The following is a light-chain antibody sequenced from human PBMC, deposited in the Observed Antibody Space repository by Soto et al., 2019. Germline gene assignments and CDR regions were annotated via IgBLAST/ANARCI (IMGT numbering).Light chain of an antibody. J-gene: IGLJ1*01. CDR1: SSDVGGYNY. V-gene: IGLV2-14*01. CDR3: NSYTSSSTYV. Sequence: QSVLTQPASVSGSPGQSITISCTGTSSDVGGYNYVSWYQQHPGKAPKLMIYDVSNRPSGVSNRFSGSKSGNTASLTISGLQADDEADYYCNSYTSSSTYVFGTGTKLTVL. CDR2: DVS.